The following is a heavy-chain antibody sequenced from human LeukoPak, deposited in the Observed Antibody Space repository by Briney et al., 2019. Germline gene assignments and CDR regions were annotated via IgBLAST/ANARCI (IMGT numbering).Heavy chain of an antibody. Sequence: SETLSLTCAVYGGSFSGYYWSWIRQPPGKGLEWIELINHSGSTNYNPSLKSRVTLSVDTSKNQFSLKLSTVTDAGTAVYYCARGGQRFVDAVGAFVIWDQGNIVTVSS. V-gene: IGHV4-34*01. CDR2: INHSGST. CDR3: ARGGQRFVDAVGAFVI. J-gene: IGHJ3*02. D-gene: IGHD3-10*01. CDR1: GGSFSGYY.